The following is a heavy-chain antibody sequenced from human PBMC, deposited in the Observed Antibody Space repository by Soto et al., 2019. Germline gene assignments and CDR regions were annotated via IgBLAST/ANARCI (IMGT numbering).Heavy chain of an antibody. J-gene: IGHJ4*02. CDR1: GFTFSDYY. CDR3: ASTVVTLRRVNQPHGIDY. V-gene: IGHV3-11*04. Sequence: QVQLVESGGGLVKPGGSLRLSCAASGFTFSDYYMSWIRQAPGKGLEWVSYISSSGSTIYYADSVKGRFTISRDNAKNSLHLQMNSLRAEDTAVYYCASTVVTLRRVNQPHGIDYWGQGTLVTVSS. D-gene: IGHD2-21*02. CDR2: ISSSGSTI.